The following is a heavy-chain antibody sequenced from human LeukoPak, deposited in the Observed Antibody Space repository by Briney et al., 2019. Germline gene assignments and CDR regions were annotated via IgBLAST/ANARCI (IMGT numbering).Heavy chain of an antibody. CDR3: ARNYYYHGMDV. J-gene: IGHJ6*02. V-gene: IGHV4-34*01. CDR2: INHSGST. CDR1: GGSFSGYY. Sequence: SETLSLTCAVYGGSFSGYYWSWIRQPPGKGLEWIGEINHSGSTNYNPSLKSRVTISVDTSKNQFSLKLSSVTAADTAVYYCARNYYYHGMDVWGQGTTVTVSS.